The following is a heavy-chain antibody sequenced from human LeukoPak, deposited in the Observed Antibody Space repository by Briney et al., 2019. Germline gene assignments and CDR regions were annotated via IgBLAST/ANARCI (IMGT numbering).Heavy chain of an antibody. CDR1: GFTFSSYS. CDR3: ARGIAAAGTWFDP. D-gene: IGHD6-13*01. Sequence: KPGGSLRLSCAASGFTFSSYSMNWVRQAPGKGLEWVSSISSSSSYIYYADSVKGRFTISRDNAKNSLYLQMNSLGAEDTAVYYCARGIAAAGTWFDPWGQGTLVTVSS. J-gene: IGHJ5*02. CDR2: ISSSSSYI. V-gene: IGHV3-21*01.